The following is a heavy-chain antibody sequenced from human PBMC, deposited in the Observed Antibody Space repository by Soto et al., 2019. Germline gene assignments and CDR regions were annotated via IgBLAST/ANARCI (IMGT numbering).Heavy chain of an antibody. D-gene: IGHD6-25*01. CDR2: IYYSGST. J-gene: IGHJ5*02. CDR1: GGSVSSGSYY. Sequence: SETLSLTCTVSGGSVSSGSYYWSWIRQPPGKGLEWIGYIYYSGSTNYNPSLKSRVTISVDTSKNQFSLKLSSVTAADTAVYYCASRQQRIRFDPWGQGTLVTVSS. CDR3: ASRQQRIRFDP. V-gene: IGHV4-61*01.